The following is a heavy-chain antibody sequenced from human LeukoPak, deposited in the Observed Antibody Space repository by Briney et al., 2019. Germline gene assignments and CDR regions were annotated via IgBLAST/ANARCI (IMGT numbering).Heavy chain of an antibody. CDR2: INPSGGST. V-gene: IGHV1-46*01. CDR1: GYTFTSYY. Sequence: ASVKVSCKASGYTFTSYYMHWVRQAPGQGLEWMGIINPSGGSTSYAQKFQGRVTMTRDTSTSTVYMELSSLRSADTAVYYCARGRGYSYVHYREGFDPWGQGTLVTVSS. CDR3: ARGRGYSYVHYREGFDP. J-gene: IGHJ5*02. D-gene: IGHD5-18*01.